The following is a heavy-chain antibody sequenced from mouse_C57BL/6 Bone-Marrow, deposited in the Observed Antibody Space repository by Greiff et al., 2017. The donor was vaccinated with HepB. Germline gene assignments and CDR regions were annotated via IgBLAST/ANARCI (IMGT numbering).Heavy chain of an antibody. CDR1: GFTFSSYA. J-gene: IGHJ3*01. CDR3: ARENTVVAPYGFAY. CDR2: ISDGGSYN. V-gene: IGHV5-4*01. D-gene: IGHD1-1*01. Sequence: EVKLVESGGGLVKPGGSLKLSCAASGFTFSSYALSWVRQTPEKRLEWVATISDGGSYNYYPDNVKGRFTISRDNAKNNLYLQMSHLKYEDTSMYYCARENTVVAPYGFAYWGQGTLVTVSA.